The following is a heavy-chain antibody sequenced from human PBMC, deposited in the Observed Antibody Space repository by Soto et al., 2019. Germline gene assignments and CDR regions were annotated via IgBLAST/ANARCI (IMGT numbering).Heavy chain of an antibody. Sequence: GGSLRLSCAASGFTFSSYAMHWVRQAPGKGLEWVAVISYDGSNKYYADSVKGRFTISRDNSKNTLYLQMNSLRAEDTAVYYCARDAPYDDYGDPYFDYWGQGTLVTVSS. V-gene: IGHV3-30-3*01. CDR1: GFTFSSYA. CDR3: ARDAPYDDYGDPYFDY. D-gene: IGHD4-17*01. J-gene: IGHJ4*02. CDR2: ISYDGSNK.